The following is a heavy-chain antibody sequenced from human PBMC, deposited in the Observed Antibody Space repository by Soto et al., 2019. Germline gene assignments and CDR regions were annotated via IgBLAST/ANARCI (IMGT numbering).Heavy chain of an antibody. CDR3: ARHIGILTGTTEY. CDR1: GFTFSTYG. D-gene: IGHD4-17*01. V-gene: IGHV3-23*01. CDR2: ISHDGETT. J-gene: IGHJ4*02. Sequence: GGSLRLSCAASGFTFSTYGMSWVRQAPGKGLEWVSVISHDGETTYYADSVKGRFTVSRDNSKSTLYLQMNSLRADDTAVYYCARHIGILTGTTEYWGQGTLVTVSS.